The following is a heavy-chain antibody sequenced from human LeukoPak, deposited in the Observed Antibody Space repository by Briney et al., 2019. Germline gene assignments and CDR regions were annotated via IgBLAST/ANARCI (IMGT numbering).Heavy chain of an antibody. D-gene: IGHD6-13*01. Sequence: GGSLRLSCAASGFTFSTYWMSWVRQAPGKGLEWVANIKQDGSKKYYVDSVRVRFTISRDNAKNSLYLQMNSLRAEDTAVYYCARDSIDPGVAAAGNYDYWGQGTLVTVSS. CDR1: GFTFSTYW. V-gene: IGHV3-7*01. CDR2: IKQDGSKK. CDR3: ARDSIDPGVAAAGNYDY. J-gene: IGHJ4*02.